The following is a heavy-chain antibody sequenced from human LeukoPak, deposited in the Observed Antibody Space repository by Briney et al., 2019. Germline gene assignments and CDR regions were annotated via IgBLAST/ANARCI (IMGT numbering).Heavy chain of an antibody. CDR2: ISYDGSNK. CDR1: GFTFSSYA. CDR3: ARDSTVTTPQYYFDY. D-gene: IGHD4-17*01. J-gene: IGHJ4*02. V-gene: IGHV3-30-3*01. Sequence: PGGSLRLSCAASGFTFSSYAMHWVRQAPGKGLEWVAVISYDGSNKYYADSVKGRFTISRDNSKNTLYLQMNSLGAEDTAVYYCARDSTVTTPQYYFDYWGQGTLVTVSS.